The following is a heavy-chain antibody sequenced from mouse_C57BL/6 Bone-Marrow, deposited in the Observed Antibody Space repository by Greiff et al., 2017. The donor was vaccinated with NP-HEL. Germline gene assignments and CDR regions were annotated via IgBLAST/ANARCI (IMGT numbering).Heavy chain of an antibody. CDR2: IHPNSGST. D-gene: IGHD2-2*01. CDR1: GYTFTSYW. CDR3: ARALLCLRRRDCYSMDY. V-gene: IGHV1-64*01. Sequence: QVQLQQPGAELVKPGASVKLSCKASGYTFTSYWMHWVKQRPGQGLEWIGMIHPNSGSTNYNEKFKSKATLTVDKSSSTAYMQLSSLTTEDSAVYYCARALLCLRRRDCYSMDYWGQGTSVTVSS. J-gene: IGHJ4*01.